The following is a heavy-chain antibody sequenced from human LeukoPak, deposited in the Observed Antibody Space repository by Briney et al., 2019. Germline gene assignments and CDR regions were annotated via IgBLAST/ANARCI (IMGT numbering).Heavy chain of an antibody. D-gene: IGHD3-3*01. CDR2: ISAYNGNT. V-gene: IGHV1-18*01. CDR3: ARETKTYYDFWSGYPYYFDY. CDR1: GYTFTSYG. J-gene: IGHJ4*02. Sequence: GASVKVSCKASGYTFTSYGISWVRQAPGQGLEWMGWISAYNGNTNYAQKLQGRVTMTTDTSTSTAYMELRSLRSDDTAVYYCARETKTYYDFWSGYPYYFDYWGQGTLVTVSS.